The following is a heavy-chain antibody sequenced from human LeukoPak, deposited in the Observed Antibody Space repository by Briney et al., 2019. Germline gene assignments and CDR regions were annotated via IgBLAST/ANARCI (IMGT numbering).Heavy chain of an antibody. CDR3: ARDVEAYGDYVCYFDY. D-gene: IGHD4-17*01. CDR2: IYYSGST. CDR1: GGSISSSSYY. J-gene: IGHJ4*02. V-gene: IGHV4-39*07. Sequence: SETLSLTCTVSGGSISSSSYYWGWIRQPPGKGLEWIGSIYYSGSTYYNPSLKSRVTISVDTSKNQFSLKLSSVTAADTAVYYCARDVEAYGDYVCYFDYWGQGTLVTVSS.